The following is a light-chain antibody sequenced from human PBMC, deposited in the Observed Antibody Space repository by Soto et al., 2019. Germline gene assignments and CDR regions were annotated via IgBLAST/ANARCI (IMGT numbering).Light chain of an antibody. J-gene: IGLJ1*01. CDR2: EVV. CDR3: KSYAGSNTYV. CDR1: KSDIGVYDF. Sequence: QSVLTQPPSASGSPGQSVTMPCTGTKSDIGVYDFVSWYQHHPGKAPRLIIYEVVQRPSGVPDRFSGSKSGNTASLTVSGLQAADEADYFCKSYAGSNTYVFGSGTKVTVL. V-gene: IGLV2-8*01.